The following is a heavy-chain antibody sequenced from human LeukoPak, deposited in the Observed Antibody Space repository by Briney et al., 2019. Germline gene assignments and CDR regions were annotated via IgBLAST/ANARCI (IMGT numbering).Heavy chain of an antibody. V-gene: IGHV4-4*02. CDR3: ARDGLGGDLLDF. CDR1: GGSISNTNW. Sequence: PSGTLSLTCGVSGGSISNTNWWSWVRQPPGQGLEWIGYIKYTGSTDYNPSLKSRVSISINTSKNEFSLKLSSVTAADTAVYYCARDGLGGDLLDFWGQGTLVTVSS. CDR2: IKYTGST. J-gene: IGHJ4*02. D-gene: IGHD2-21*01.